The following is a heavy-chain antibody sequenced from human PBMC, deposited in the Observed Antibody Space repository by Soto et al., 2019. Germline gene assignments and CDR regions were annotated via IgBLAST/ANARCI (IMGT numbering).Heavy chain of an antibody. D-gene: IGHD3-10*01. Sequence: QVQLVQSGAEVKKPGSSVKVSCKASGGTFSSYAISWVRQAPGQGLEWMGGIIPIFGTANYAQKFQGRVTITADESTRTAYMELSSLRSEDTAVYYCARLPYYYGSGSLSWFDPWGQGTLVTVSS. J-gene: IGHJ5*02. CDR3: ARLPYYYGSGSLSWFDP. CDR1: GGTFSSYA. CDR2: IIPIFGTA. V-gene: IGHV1-69*01.